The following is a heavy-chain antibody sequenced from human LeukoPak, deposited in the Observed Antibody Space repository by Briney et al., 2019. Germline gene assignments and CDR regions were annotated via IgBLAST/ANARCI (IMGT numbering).Heavy chain of an antibody. D-gene: IGHD6-19*01. Sequence: GASVTVSCKASGGTFSSYAISWVRQAPGQGLEWMGRIIPILGIANYAQKFQGRVTITADKSTSTAYMELSSLRSEDTAVYYCARDSSVAGTSPGYWGQGTLVTVSS. V-gene: IGHV1-69*04. CDR1: GGTFSSYA. CDR2: IIPILGIA. J-gene: IGHJ4*02. CDR3: ARDSSVAGTSPGY.